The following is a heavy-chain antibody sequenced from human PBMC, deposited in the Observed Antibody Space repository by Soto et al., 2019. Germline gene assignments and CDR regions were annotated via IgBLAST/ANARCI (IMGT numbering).Heavy chain of an antibody. J-gene: IGHJ6*02. V-gene: IGHV1-18*04. D-gene: IGHD3-3*01. Sequence: ASVKVSCKASGYTFTSYGISWVRQAPGQGLEWMGWISAYNGNTNYAQKLQGRVTMTTDTSTSTAYMELRSLRSDDTAVYYCSRDDWSGYSPLDVWGQGTTVSVSS. CDR1: GYTFTSYG. CDR3: SRDDWSGYSPLDV. CDR2: ISAYNGNT.